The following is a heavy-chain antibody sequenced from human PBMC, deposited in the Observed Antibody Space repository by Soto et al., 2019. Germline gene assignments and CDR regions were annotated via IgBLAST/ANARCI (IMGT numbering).Heavy chain of an antibody. V-gene: IGHV3-15*01. Sequence: GGSLRLSCAASGFTFSDAPMTWVRQAPGKGLEWVGHIKSKTDGGTTDYASPVKGRFTISRDDSKNRLYLQMNGLKTEDTAVYYCFLQRSRDFDHGGPGTLVTVSS. J-gene: IGHJ4*02. CDR3: FLQRSRDFDH. CDR2: IKSKTDGGTT. CDR1: GFTFSDAP.